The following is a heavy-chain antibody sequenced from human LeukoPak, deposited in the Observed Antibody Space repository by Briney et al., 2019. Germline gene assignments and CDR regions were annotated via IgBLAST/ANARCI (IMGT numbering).Heavy chain of an antibody. CDR3: ARGQQLAPVDGINWFDP. V-gene: IGHV1-69*01. CDR2: IIPIFGTA. CDR1: GGTFSSYA. D-gene: IGHD6-13*01. Sequence: SVKVSCKASGGTFSSYAISWVRQAPGQGLEWMGGIIPIFGTANYAQKFQGRVTITADESTSTAYMELSSLRSEDTAVYYCARGQQLAPVDGINWFDPWGQGTLVTVSS. J-gene: IGHJ5*02.